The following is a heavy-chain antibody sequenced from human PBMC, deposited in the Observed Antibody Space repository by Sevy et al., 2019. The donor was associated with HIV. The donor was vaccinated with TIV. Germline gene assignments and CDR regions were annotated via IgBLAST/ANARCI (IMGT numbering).Heavy chain of an antibody. CDR3: ATLRDDAFDI. CDR1: GHTFNSYG. CDR2: LRAYDGVT. V-gene: IGHV1-18*01. J-gene: IGHJ3*02. Sequence: ASVKVSCKASGHTFNSYGITWVRQAPGQGLEWMGWLRAYDGVTNYAQMFQGRVTMTTDTSTGTAYMELRSLRSDDTAVYFCATLRDDAFDIWGQGTMVTVSS.